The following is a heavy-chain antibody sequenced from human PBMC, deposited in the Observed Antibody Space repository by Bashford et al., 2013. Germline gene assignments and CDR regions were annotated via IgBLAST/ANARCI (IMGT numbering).Heavy chain of an antibody. CDR3: AGGRVAAAGTDLHYFDS. CDR2: IYPGDSDT. J-gene: IGHJ4*02. V-gene: IGHV5-51*01. D-gene: IGHD6-13*01. Sequence: QMPGKAWSGWGVIYPGDSDTRYSPSFQGQVTISADKSISTAYLQWSSLKASDTAMYYCAGGRVAAAGTDLHYFDSWGRGTLVTVSS.